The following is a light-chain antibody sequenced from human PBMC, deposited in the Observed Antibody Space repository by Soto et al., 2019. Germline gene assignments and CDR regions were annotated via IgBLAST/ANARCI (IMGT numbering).Light chain of an antibody. J-gene: IGKJ3*01. CDR3: QQYGRSPFT. V-gene: IGKV3-20*01. CDR2: GAS. CDR1: QSVSSNN. Sequence: EIVLTQSPGTLSLSPGERATLSCRASQSVSSNNLAGYQQRPGQAPRVVIYGASTRATGIPERFSGSGSGTDFTLIISRLEPEDFAVYYCQQYGRSPFTFVPGTKVDIK.